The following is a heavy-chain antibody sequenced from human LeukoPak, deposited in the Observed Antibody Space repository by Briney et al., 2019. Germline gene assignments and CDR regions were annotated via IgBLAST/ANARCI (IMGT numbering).Heavy chain of an antibody. CDR3: ARRRRELRYFDWSRALYSWFDP. D-gene: IGHD3-9*01. Sequence: SETLSLTCAVYGGSFSGYYWSWIRQPPGKGLEWIGEINHSGSTNYNPSLKSRVTISVDTSKNQFSLKLSSVTAADTAVYYCARRRRELRYFDWSRALYSWFDPWGQGTLVTVSS. CDR1: GGSFSGYY. J-gene: IGHJ5*02. CDR2: INHSGST. V-gene: IGHV4-34*01.